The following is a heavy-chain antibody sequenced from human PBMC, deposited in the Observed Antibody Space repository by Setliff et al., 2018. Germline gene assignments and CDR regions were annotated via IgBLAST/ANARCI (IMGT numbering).Heavy chain of an antibody. CDR2: IIPIFGTT. D-gene: IGHD5-12*01. Sequence: SVKVSCKASGGSFSSYGITWVRQAPGQGLEWMGGIIPIFGTTDYAQKFQGRVTITTDESTSTAYMEMSSLRSEDTAVYYCARERGDIVSTTSYYYYMDVWGKGTTVTVSS. CDR3: ARERGDIVSTTSYYYYMDV. CDR1: GGSFSSYG. V-gene: IGHV1-69*05. J-gene: IGHJ6*03.